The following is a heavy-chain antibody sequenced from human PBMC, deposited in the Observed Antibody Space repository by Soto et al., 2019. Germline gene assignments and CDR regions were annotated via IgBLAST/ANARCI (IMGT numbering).Heavy chain of an antibody. V-gene: IGHV3-72*01. D-gene: IGHD3-3*01. Sequence: GGSLRLSCAASGFTFSDHYMDWVRQAPGKGLEWVGRTRNKANSYTTEYAASVKGIFTISRDDSKNSLYLQMNSLKTEDTAVYYCARGHYDFWSGYYYWGQGTLVTVSS. CDR1: GFTFSDHY. CDR2: TRNKANSYTT. CDR3: ARGHYDFWSGYYY. J-gene: IGHJ4*02.